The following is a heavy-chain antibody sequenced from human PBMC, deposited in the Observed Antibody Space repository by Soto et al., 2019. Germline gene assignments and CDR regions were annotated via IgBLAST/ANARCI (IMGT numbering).Heavy chain of an antibody. V-gene: IGHV4-4*02. J-gene: IGHJ4*02. CDR3: AGGTGSGSYDF. CDR1: GVSISSSTW. Sequence: QVQLQESGPGLVKPSGTLSLTCAVSGVSISSSTWLSWVRQSPGKGLGWIGEIDHGGSTSYNPSLKSRVTISVDKSKSQFSLNLSSVTAADPAVYDCAGGTGSGSYDFWGQGTLVTVSS. D-gene: IGHD3-10*01. CDR2: IDHGGST.